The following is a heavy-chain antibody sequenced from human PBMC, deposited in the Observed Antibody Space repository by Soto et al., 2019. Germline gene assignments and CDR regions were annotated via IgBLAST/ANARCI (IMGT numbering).Heavy chain of an antibody. CDR3: ARQGVDESSGYYHFDS. J-gene: IGHJ4*02. CDR1: GGSISSSSFY. D-gene: IGHD3-22*01. Sequence: SETLSLTCTVSGGSISSSSFYWGWVRQPPGKGLEWLGSIYYSGNTYHTPSLESRLTISVDTSRNQFSLKLASVTAADTAVFYCARQGVDESSGYYHFDSWGQGTLVTVSS. CDR2: IYYSGNT. V-gene: IGHV4-39*01.